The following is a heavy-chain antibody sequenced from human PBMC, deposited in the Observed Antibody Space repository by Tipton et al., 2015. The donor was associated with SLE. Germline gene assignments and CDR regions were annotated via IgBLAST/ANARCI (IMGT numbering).Heavy chain of an antibody. D-gene: IGHD6-19*01. V-gene: IGHV4-59*12. CDR3: ARGSSGWSAAIDP. CDR2: IYYSGST. Sequence: TLSLTCAVYGGSFSGYYWSWIRQPPGKGLEWIGYIYYSGSTNYNPSLKSRVTISVDTSKNQFSLKLSSVTAADTAVYYCARGSSGWSAAIDPWGQGTLVTVSS. CDR1: GGSFSGYY. J-gene: IGHJ5*02.